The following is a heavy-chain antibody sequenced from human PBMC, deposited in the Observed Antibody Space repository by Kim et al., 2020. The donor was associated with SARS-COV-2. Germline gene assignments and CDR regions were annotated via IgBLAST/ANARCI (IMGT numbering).Heavy chain of an antibody. CDR3: AGNWDILTGYYNDEGIHSWRLTYY. J-gene: IGHJ4*02. CDR2: ISSSSSYI. CDR1: GFTFSSYS. V-gene: IGHV3-21*01. D-gene: IGHD3-9*01. Sequence: GGSLRLSCAASGFTFSSYSMNWVRQAPGKGLEWVSSISSSSSYIYYADSVKGRFTISRDNAKNSLYLQMNSLRAEDTAVYYCAGNWDILTGYYNDEGIHSWRLTYYWGQGTLVTVSS.